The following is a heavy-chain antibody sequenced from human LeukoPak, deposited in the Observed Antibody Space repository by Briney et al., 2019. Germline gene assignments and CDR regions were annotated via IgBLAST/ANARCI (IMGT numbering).Heavy chain of an antibody. CDR1: GGSISSSSYY. D-gene: IGHD3-22*01. J-gene: IGHJ5*02. Sequence: PSETLSLTCTVSGGSISSSSYYWGWIRQPPGKGLEWIGSIYYSGSTYYNPSLKSRVTISVDTSKNQFSLKLSSVTAADTAVYYCARQGDYHDSSGYGGNWFDPWGQGTLVTVSS. CDR3: ARQGDYHDSSGYGGNWFDP. V-gene: IGHV4-39*01. CDR2: IYYSGST.